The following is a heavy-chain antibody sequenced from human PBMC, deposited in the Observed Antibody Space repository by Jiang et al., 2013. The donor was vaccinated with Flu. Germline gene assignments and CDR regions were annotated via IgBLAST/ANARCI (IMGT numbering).Heavy chain of an antibody. CDR1: GDSMTSGNYY. D-gene: IGHD1-26*01. V-gene: IGHV4-61*02. Sequence: GSGLVKPSQTLSLSCSVSGDSMTSGNYYWNWIRQPAGKGLEWIGRISSSGTTKYTPSLKSRVTMSVDTSKNQFSLKLSSVTAADTAVYFCAREWDLLPYDILNVWGQGTLVTVSS. CDR2: ISSSGTT. J-gene: IGHJ4*03. CDR3: AREWDLLPYDILNV.